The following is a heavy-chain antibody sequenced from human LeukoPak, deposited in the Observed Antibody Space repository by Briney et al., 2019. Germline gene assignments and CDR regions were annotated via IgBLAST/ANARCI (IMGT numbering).Heavy chain of an antibody. Sequence: PGGSLRLSCAASGFTFSSYAMSWVRQAPGKGLEWVSAISGSGGSTYYADSVKGRFTISRDNSKNTLYLQMNSLRAEDTAVYYCANLIAAAGVFDYWGQGTLVTVSS. CDR1: GFTFSSYA. D-gene: IGHD6-13*01. CDR2: ISGSGGST. CDR3: ANLIAAAGVFDY. J-gene: IGHJ4*02. V-gene: IGHV3-23*01.